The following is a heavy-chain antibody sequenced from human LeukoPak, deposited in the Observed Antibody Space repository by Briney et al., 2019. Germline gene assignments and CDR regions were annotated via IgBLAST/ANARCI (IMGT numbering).Heavy chain of an antibody. CDR2: IKGDGIST. V-gene: IGHV3-74*01. Sequence: SGGSLRLSCAASGFDFSSNWMHWVRHAPGQGLVWVSRIKGDGISTNYADSVKGRFTISRDIAKNTLHLQMNSLRAEDTGVYYCAKDHYWSIDYWGRGTLVTVSS. CDR3: AKDHYWSIDY. J-gene: IGHJ4*02. CDR1: GFDFSSNW. D-gene: IGHD3-3*01.